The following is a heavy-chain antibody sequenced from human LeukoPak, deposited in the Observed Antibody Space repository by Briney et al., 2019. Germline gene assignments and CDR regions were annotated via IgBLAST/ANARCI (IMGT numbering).Heavy chain of an antibody. J-gene: IGHJ4*02. D-gene: IGHD1-26*01. V-gene: IGHV4-59*01. Sequence: SETLSLTCSVSRDSISNYYWSWIRQSPGRGLEWIGYIYYTGSTNYNPSLKSRVTMSVDTSKNQFSLKSTSVTAADTAVYYCARGTQVRRSGIDYWGQGTLVTVSS. CDR1: RDSISNYY. CDR3: ARGTQVRRSGIDY. CDR2: IYYTGST.